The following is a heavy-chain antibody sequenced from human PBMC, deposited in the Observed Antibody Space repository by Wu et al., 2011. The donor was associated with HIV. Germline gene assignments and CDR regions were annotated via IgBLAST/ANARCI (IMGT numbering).Heavy chain of an antibody. CDR1: GLHLYHRMV. J-gene: IGHJ6*02. V-gene: IGHV1-18*01. CDR2: ISAYSGNT. D-gene: IGHD1-26*01. CDR3: ARDESGSSSYYGMDV. Sequence: SVKVSCKASGLHLYHRMVSAGCDRPWTRLEWMGWISAYSGNTNYAQKFQGRVTMITDTSTNTAYMELKSLRSDDTAVYYCARDESGSSSYYGMDVWGQGTTVTVSS.